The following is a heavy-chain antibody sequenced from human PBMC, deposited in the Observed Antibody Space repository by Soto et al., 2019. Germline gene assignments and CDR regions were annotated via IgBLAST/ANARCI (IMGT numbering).Heavy chain of an antibody. CDR3: AAGGGLPRYY. V-gene: IGHV4-30-2*01. Sequence: SETLSLTCTVSGASVDSSSYSWSWIRQPPGKGLEWIGYIYHSGSTYYNPSLKSRVTISVDRSKNQFSLKLSSVTAADTAVYYCAAGGGLPRYYWGQGTLVTVSS. CDR1: GASVDSSSYS. J-gene: IGHJ4*02. CDR2: IYHSGST. D-gene: IGHD5-12*01.